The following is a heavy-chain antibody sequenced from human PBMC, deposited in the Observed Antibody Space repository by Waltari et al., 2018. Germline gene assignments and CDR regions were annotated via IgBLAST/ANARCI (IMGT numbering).Heavy chain of an antibody. CDR2: IGGGGGST. CDR1: GFAFSSYA. Sequence: EVQLLESGGGLVQPGGSLRLSCAASGFAFSSYATSWFRQSPGKGLEWVSAIGGGGGSTYYADSVKGRFTISRDNSKNTLYLQMNSLRAEDTAVYYCAKDRTGSKFDPWGQGTLVTVSS. V-gene: IGHV3-23*01. CDR3: AKDRTGSKFDP. D-gene: IGHD3-10*01. J-gene: IGHJ5*02.